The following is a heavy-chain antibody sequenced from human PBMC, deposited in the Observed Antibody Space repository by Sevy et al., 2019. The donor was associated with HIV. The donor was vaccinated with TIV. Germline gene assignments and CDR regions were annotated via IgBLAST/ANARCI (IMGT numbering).Heavy chain of an antibody. V-gene: IGHV3-7*01. J-gene: IGHJ4*02. CDR2: IKQDGSER. CDR1: GFTFSSYW. CDR3: VRGGQRFDY. Sequence: GGSLRLSCAASGFTFSSYWMSWVRQAPGKRLEWVANIKQDGSERYYVDSVKGRFTISRDNTKNSLYLQMDSLRVEDTAEYYCVRGGQRFDYWGQGTLVTVSS. D-gene: IGHD6-25*01.